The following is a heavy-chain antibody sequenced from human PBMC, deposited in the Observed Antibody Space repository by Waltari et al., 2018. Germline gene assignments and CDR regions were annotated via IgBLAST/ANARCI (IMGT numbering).Heavy chain of an antibody. V-gene: IGHV4-34*01. CDR2: INHSGST. Sequence: QVQLQQWGAGLLKPSETLSLTCAVYGGSFSGYYWSWIRQPPGKGLEWIGKINHSGSTNYKSSIKSRVTISGETTKNQFSLKLSSVTAADTAVYYCASGQQLVRPLENWGQGTLVTGSS. CDR1: GGSFSGYY. J-gene: IGHJ4*02. CDR3: ASGQQLVRPLEN. D-gene: IGHD6-13*01.